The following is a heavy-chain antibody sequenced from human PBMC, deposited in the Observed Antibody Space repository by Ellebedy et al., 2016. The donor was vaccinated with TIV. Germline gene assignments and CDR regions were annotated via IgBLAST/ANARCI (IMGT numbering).Heavy chain of an antibody. D-gene: IGHD5-12*01. Sequence: ASVKVSCKASGYTFTGYYMHWVRQAPGQGLEWMGIINPSGGSTSYAQKFQGRVTMTRDTSTSTAYMELSRLRSDDTAVYYCARDLGHSGYDLFDSWGQGTLVTVSA. CDR2: INPSGGST. V-gene: IGHV1-46*01. J-gene: IGHJ4*02. CDR1: GYTFTGYY. CDR3: ARDLGHSGYDLFDS.